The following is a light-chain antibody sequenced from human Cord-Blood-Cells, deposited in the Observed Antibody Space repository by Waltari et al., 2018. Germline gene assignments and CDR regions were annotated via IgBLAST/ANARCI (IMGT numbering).Light chain of an antibody. Sequence: QSALTQPASVSGSPGPSITISCPGTSSDVGCYNYVSWYQQHPGKSPKLMIYEVSNRPSGVSNRFSGSKSGNTASLTSSGLQAEDEADYYCSSYTSSSTLVFGGGTKLTVL. J-gene: IGLJ2*01. CDR3: SSYTSSSTLV. CDR1: SSDVGCYNY. V-gene: IGLV2-14*01. CDR2: EVS.